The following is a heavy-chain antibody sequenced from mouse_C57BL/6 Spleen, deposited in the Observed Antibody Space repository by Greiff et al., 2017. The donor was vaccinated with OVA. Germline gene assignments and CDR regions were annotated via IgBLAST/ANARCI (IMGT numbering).Heavy chain of an antibody. CDR1: GYTFTSYW. D-gene: IGHD2-4*01. J-gene: IGHJ3*01. Sequence: VQLQQSGAELVKPGASVKLSCKASGYTFTSYWMQWVKQRPGQGLEWIGEIDPSDSYTNYNQKFKGKDTMTVDTSSSTAYMQLSSLTSEDSAVYYCARWDYDGAWFAYWGQGTLVTVSA. V-gene: IGHV1-50*01. CDR3: ARWDYDGAWFAY. CDR2: IDPSDSYT.